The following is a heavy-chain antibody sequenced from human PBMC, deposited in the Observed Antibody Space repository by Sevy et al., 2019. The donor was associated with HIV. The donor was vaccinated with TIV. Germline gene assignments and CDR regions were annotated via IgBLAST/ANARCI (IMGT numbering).Heavy chain of an antibody. V-gene: IGHV3-21*01. J-gene: IGHJ4*02. CDR1: GFTFSTYS. D-gene: IGHD5-12*01. Sequence: GGSLRLSCATSGFTFSTYSMNWVRQAPGKGLEWVSSISRSSTYIYYTDSVKGRFTLSRDNARNSLYPQMNSLRVDDTAVYYCARDSGYTGYDWGQGTLVTVSS. CDR3: ARDSGYTGYD. CDR2: ISRSSTYI.